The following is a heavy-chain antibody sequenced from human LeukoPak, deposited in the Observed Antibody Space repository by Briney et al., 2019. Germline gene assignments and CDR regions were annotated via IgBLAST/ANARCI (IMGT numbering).Heavy chain of an antibody. D-gene: IGHD1-1*01. CDR3: AKGYNWNDAAFDI. Sequence: GKSLRLSCAASGFTFSGYPIHWVRQAPGKGLEWVSAISGSGGSTYYADSVKGRFTISRDNSKNTLYLQMNSLRAEDTAVYYCAKGYNWNDAAFDIWGQGTMVTVSS. J-gene: IGHJ3*02. V-gene: IGHV3-23*01. CDR1: GFTFSGYP. CDR2: ISGSGGST.